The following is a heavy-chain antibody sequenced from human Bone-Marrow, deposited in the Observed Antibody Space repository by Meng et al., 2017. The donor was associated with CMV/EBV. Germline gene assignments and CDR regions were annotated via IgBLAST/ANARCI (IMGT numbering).Heavy chain of an antibody. D-gene: IGHD5-18*01. CDR2: ISSSGSTI. CDR3: ARVIQLRYSYGYYFDY. Sequence: GESLKISCAASGFTFSDYYMSWIRQAPGKGLEWVSYISSSGSTIYYADSVKGRFTISRDNAKNSLYLQMNSLRAEDTAVYYCARVIQLRYSYGYYFDYRGQGTLVTVSS. J-gene: IGHJ4*02. V-gene: IGHV3-11*04. CDR1: GFTFSDYY.